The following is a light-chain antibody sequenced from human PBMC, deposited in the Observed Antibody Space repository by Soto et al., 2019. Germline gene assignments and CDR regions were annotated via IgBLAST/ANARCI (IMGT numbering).Light chain of an antibody. V-gene: IGKV3-15*01. CDR2: DVS. J-gene: IGKJ5*01. Sequence: EIVMTQSPATLSVSPGERATLSCRASQSVSSNLAWYQQKPGQAPRLLIYDVSIRATGVPARFSATGSETDLTLTISGLQSEDSAVYFCQKYNNWPFSXGQGTRLEIK. CDR3: QKYNNWPFS. CDR1: QSVSSN.